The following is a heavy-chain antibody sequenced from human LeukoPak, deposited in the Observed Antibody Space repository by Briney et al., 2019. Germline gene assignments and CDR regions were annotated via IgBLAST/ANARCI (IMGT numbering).Heavy chain of an antibody. J-gene: IGHJ4*02. CDR3: TRSFEYVGDY. CDR1: GFTFSGSA. Sequence: RGSLRLSCAASGFTFSGSAIHWVRQASGKWLEWDGRIRSKANYYATAYAASVKGRFTVSRDDSNNTAYLQMNSLRTEDTAVYYCTRSFEYVGDYWGQGTLVTVSS. V-gene: IGHV3-73*01. CDR2: IRSKANYYAT. D-gene: IGHD3-16*01.